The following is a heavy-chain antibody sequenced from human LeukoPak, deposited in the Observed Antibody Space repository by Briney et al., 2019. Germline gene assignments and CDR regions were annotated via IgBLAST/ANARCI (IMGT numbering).Heavy chain of an antibody. D-gene: IGHD3-22*01. Sequence: ASVKVSCKASGYTFTSYGISWVRQAPGQGLEWMGRIIPILGIANYAQKFQGRVTITADKSTSTAYMELSSLRSEDTAVYYCARAPEISSGYYYFAYWGQGTLVTASS. V-gene: IGHV1-69*04. CDR1: GYTFTSYG. CDR3: ARAPEISSGYYYFAY. J-gene: IGHJ4*02. CDR2: IIPILGIA.